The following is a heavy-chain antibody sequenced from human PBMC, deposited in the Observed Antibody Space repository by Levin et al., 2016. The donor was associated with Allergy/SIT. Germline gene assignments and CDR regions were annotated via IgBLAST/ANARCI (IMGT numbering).Heavy chain of an antibody. CDR1: GFTVSGNY. D-gene: IGHD5-12*01. Sequence: GESLKISCAASGFTVSGNYMSWVRQAPGKGLEWVSVIYSGGSTYYADSVKGRFTISRDNSKNTLYLQMNSLRAEDTAVYYCAGYSGYGVGYFDYWGQGTLVTVSS. CDR2: IYSGGST. V-gene: IGHV3-53*01. J-gene: IGHJ4*02. CDR3: AGYSGYGVGYFDY.